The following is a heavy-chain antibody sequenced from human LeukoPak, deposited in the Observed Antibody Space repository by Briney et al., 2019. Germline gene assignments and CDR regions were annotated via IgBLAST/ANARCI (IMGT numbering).Heavy chain of an antibody. CDR1: GYTFTSYD. V-gene: IGHV1-8*01. CDR3: ARGYGDYISSYFDY. D-gene: IGHD4-17*01. CDR2: MNPNSGNT. J-gene: IGHJ4*02. Sequence: ASVKVSCKASGYTFTSYDINWVRQATGQGLEWVGWMNPNSGNTGYAQKFKGRVTMTRNTSISTAYMELSSLRSEDTAVYYCARGYGDYISSYFDYWGQGTLVTVSS.